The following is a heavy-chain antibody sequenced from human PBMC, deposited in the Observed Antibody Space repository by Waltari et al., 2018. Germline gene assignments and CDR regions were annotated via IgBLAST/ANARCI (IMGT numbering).Heavy chain of an antibody. CDR3: ARGRGRGLYFDS. CDR2: VVRSGKT. V-gene: IGHV4-4*02. J-gene: IGHJ4*02. Sequence: WSRVLQAVGRGLEWGGQVVRSGKTHYSTCLESRVTVSIDTSNKQFSLILTSATAADTAVDYCARGRGRGLYFDSWGQGTLVTVSP. D-gene: IGHD2-15*01.